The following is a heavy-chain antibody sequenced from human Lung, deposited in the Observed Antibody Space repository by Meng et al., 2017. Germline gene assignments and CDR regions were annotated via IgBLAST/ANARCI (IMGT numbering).Heavy chain of an antibody. CDR1: GFTLNPYA. CDR2: MSCDGDQI. Sequence: VRVVGQGGGVVQPAGSLSLSCAASGFTLNPYAMHWGRQAPGKGLEWVSLMSCDGDQIYHSDSVRGRLTISRDNSKNTLYLQMNSLSAEDTAVYYCARDKPPNDVWGRGTLVTVSS. V-gene: IGHV3-30*01. CDR3: ARDKPPNDV. J-gene: IGHJ2*01.